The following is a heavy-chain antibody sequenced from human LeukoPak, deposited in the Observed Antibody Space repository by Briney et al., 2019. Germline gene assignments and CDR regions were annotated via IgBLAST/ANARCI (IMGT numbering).Heavy chain of an antibody. CDR2: ISGSGGST. J-gene: IGHJ6*03. CDR1: GFTFSSYG. V-gene: IGHV3-23*01. CDR3: AKDGGDRDYYYYMDV. D-gene: IGHD2-21*02. Sequence: PGGSLRLSCAASGFTFSSYGMSWVRQAPGKGLEWVSAISGSGGSTYYADSVKGRFTISRDNSKNTLYLQMNSLRAGDTAVYYCAKDGGDRDYYYYMDVWGKGTTVTISS.